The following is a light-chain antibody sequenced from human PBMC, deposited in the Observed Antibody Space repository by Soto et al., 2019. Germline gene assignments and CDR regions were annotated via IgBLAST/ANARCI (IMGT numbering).Light chain of an antibody. J-gene: IGLJ2*01. V-gene: IGLV2-23*01. CDR2: EST. CDR1: SSDVGSSNL. Sequence: QSVLTQPASVSGSPGQSITISCTGSSSDVGSSNLVSWFQQDPGKAPKLIIYESTERPSGVSGRFSASKSGDTASLTISGLQAEDEADYYCCSYAGSSLVFGGGTKVTVL. CDR3: CSYAGSSLV.